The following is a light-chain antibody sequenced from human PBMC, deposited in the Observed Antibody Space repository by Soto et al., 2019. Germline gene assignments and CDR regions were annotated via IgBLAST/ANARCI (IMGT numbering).Light chain of an antibody. Sequence: EIVLTQSPATLSLSPGERATLSCRASQSVSSYLAWYQQKPGQAPRLLIYDASNRATGIPARFSGSGSGTDFTLTISRLEPEDFAVYYCQQRSNWTSYTFGQGTKLEIK. CDR1: QSVSSY. J-gene: IGKJ2*01. CDR2: DAS. V-gene: IGKV3-11*01. CDR3: QQRSNWTSYT.